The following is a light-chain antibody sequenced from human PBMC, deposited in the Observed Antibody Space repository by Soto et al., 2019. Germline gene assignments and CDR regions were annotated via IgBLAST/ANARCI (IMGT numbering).Light chain of an antibody. Sequence: QSVLTQPPSASGTPGQRVTISCSGSSSNIGSNTVNWYQQLPGTAPKLLIYSNNQRPSGVPDRFSGSKSGTSASLAISGLPSEDEPDYYCAAWDDSLNGRYVFGTGTKLTVL. CDR3: AAWDDSLNGRYV. J-gene: IGLJ1*01. V-gene: IGLV1-44*01. CDR1: SSNIGSNT. CDR2: SNN.